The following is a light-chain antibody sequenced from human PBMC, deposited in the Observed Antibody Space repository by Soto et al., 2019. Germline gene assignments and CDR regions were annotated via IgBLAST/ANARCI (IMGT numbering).Light chain of an antibody. CDR2: GAS. V-gene: IGKV3-20*01. Sequence: EIVFTQSPGTLSLSPGERATLSCRASQSVSNNYLAWYQQKPGQAPRLLIYGASNRATGIPDRFGGSGSGTDFTLTISRLEPEDFAVYYCQQYGSSGTFGQGTKVDIK. J-gene: IGKJ1*01. CDR1: QSVSNNY. CDR3: QQYGSSGT.